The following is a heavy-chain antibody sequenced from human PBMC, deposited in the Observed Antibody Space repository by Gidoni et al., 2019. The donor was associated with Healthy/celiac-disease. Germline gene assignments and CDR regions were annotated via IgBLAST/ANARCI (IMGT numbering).Heavy chain of an antibody. Sequence: EGQLGESGGGLVQPGGSLILSGPAAGFPFSRYDMHWVRQVTGQGLEWVSVIGTAGDTYYPGSVKGRFTISRENAKNSWYLQMNSLRVGDTAVYYCARGGLGQLGDAFDIWGQGTMVTVSS. J-gene: IGHJ3*02. D-gene: IGHD6-6*01. CDR2: IGTAGDT. CDR3: ARGGLGQLGDAFDI. CDR1: GFPFSRYD. V-gene: IGHV3-13*04.